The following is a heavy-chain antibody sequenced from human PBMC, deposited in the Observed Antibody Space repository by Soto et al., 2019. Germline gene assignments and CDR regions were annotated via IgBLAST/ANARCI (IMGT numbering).Heavy chain of an antibody. CDR3: ARLGGYVSVGYYYLWDS. CDR2: INHSGST. J-gene: IGHJ4*02. D-gene: IGHD3-22*01. CDR1: DGSMNRDSSY. Sequence: QLQLQESGPGLVKPSETLSLTCRVSDGSMNRDSSYWGWIRQPPGKWLEWIGVINHSGSTYHNLSLKGRVTMSVDASRNQFSLKLTSMTAADTAVYYCARLGGYVSVGYYYLWDSWGQGTLVTVSS. V-gene: IGHV4-39*01.